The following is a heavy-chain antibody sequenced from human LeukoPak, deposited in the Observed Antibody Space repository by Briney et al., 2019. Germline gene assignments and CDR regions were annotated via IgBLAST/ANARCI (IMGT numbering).Heavy chain of an antibody. J-gene: IGHJ6*03. CDR1: GFTFNTYW. V-gene: IGHV3-7*01. CDR3: ARDTYDSCGYHFYYMDV. CDR2: IKEDGSEK. D-gene: IGHD3-22*01. Sequence: PGGSLRLSCAVSGFTFNTYWMSWVRQAPGKGLEWVANIKEDGSEKQYWDSVRGRFTISRDNAKNSLYLRMNSLRAEDTALYFCARDTYDSCGYHFYYMDVWGKGTTVTVSS.